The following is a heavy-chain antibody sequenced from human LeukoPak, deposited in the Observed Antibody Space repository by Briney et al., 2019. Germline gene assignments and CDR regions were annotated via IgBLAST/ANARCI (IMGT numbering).Heavy chain of an antibody. V-gene: IGHV3-7*01. CDR1: GFTVSSNY. CDR3: ARTHYCSSTSCYLYYYYYGMDV. CDR2: IKQDGSEK. D-gene: IGHD2-2*01. Sequence: GGSLRLSCAASGFTVSSNYMSWVRQAPGKGLEWVANIKQDGSEKYYVDSVKGRFTISRDNAKNSLYLQMNSLRAEDTAVYYCARTHYCSSTSCYLYYYYYGMDVWGQGTTVTVSS. J-gene: IGHJ6*02.